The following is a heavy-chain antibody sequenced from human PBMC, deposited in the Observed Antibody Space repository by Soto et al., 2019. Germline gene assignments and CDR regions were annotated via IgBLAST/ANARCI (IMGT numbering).Heavy chain of an antibody. J-gene: IGHJ4*02. CDR2: IWNDSSNK. D-gene: IGHD2-8*01. CDR1: GFTFINYH. CDR3: ARIGTWALNFDY. Sequence: QVQLVESGGGVVQPGRSLRLSCAASGFTFINYHMHWVRQAPGKAPEWLAVIWNDSSNKYYADFVKGRFTISRDNSKNTLYLQMSSLRVEDTAIYYCARIGTWALNFDYWGQGTLVAVSS. V-gene: IGHV3-33*01.